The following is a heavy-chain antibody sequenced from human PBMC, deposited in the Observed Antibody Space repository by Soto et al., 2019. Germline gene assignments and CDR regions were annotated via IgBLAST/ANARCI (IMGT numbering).Heavy chain of an antibody. CDR2: IKQDGSQK. Sequence: PGGSLRLSCAASEFTFRNYWLSWVRQAPGKGLEWVANIKQDGSQKYYVDSVKGRFTISRDNAKNSAYMEMNSLRAEDTAIYYCATISSPYDYWGQGTLVTVSS. J-gene: IGHJ4*02. D-gene: IGHD6-6*01. CDR1: EFTFRNYW. V-gene: IGHV3-7*02. CDR3: ATISSPYDY.